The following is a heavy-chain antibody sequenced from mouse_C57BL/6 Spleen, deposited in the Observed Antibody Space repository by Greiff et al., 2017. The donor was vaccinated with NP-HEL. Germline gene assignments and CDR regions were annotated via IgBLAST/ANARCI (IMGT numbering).Heavy chain of an antibody. J-gene: IGHJ2*01. CDR1: GYAFSSSW. Sequence: QVQLQQSGPELVKPGASVKISCKASGYAFSSSWMNWVKQRPGKGLEWIGRIYPGDGDTNYNGKFKGKATLTADKSSSTAYMQLSSLTSEDSAVYFCARGSYPYYFDYWGQGTTLTVSS. CDR2: IYPGDGDT. V-gene: IGHV1-82*01. D-gene: IGHD2-12*01. CDR3: ARGSYPYYFDY.